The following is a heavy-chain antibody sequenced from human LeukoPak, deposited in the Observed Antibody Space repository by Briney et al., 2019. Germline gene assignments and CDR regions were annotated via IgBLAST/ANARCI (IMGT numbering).Heavy chain of an antibody. CDR1: GYSISSGYY. D-gene: IGHD3-22*01. Sequence: SETLSLTCTVSGYSISSGYYWGWIRQPPGKGLEWIGSIYHSGSTYYNPSLKSRVTISVDTSKNQFSLNLRSVTAADTALYYCARHSHYSESSGYNNWGQGTLVTVSS. J-gene: IGHJ4*02. CDR2: IYHSGST. V-gene: IGHV4-38-2*02. CDR3: ARHSHYSESSGYNN.